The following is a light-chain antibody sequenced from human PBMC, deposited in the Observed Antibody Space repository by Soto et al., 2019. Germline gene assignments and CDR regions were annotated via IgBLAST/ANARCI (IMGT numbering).Light chain of an antibody. CDR2: DNN. V-gene: IGLV1-51*01. J-gene: IGLJ2*01. CDR1: NSNIGNNY. CDR3: GTWDGSLNAVL. Sequence: QSVLTQPPSVSAAPRQKVTISCSGSNSNIGNNYVSWYQQLPGTAPKLLIYDNNKRPSGIPDRFSGSKSGTSATLGITGLQTGDEADYYCGTWDGSLNAVLFGGGTQLTVL.